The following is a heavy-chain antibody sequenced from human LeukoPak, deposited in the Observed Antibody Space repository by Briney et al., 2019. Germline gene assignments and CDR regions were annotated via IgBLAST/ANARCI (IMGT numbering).Heavy chain of an antibody. Sequence: GGSLRLSCEASGFTFNTYYMAWVRQAPGKGLEWVANIKKDGSEKWYAESVKGRFTISRGNAKNSVYLQMNSLRGEDTAVYYCARDVKGGNFDYWGQGTLVIVSS. J-gene: IGHJ4*02. CDR1: GFTFNTYY. V-gene: IGHV3-7*01. CDR3: ARDVKGGNFDY. CDR2: IKKDGSEK. D-gene: IGHD3-16*01.